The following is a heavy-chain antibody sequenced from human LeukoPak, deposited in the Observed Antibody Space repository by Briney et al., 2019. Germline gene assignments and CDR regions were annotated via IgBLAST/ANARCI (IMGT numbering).Heavy chain of an antibody. D-gene: IGHD2-15*01. CDR2: INHTTGDT. J-gene: IGHJ3*02. CDR1: GYTFTSYY. Sequence: ASVKVSCKASGYTFTSYYMYWVRQAPGQGLEWMGIINHTTGDTTYAQKFQGRLTMTRDMSTSTVYMELSSLTSEDTAVFYCARYGFSAVWQGGWHAFDIWGQGTVVTVSS. CDR3: ARYGFSAVWQGGWHAFDI. V-gene: IGHV1-46*01.